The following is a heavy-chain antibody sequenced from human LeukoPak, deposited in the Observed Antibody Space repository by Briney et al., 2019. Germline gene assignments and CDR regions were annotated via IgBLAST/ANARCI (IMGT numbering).Heavy chain of an antibody. CDR1: GFTFSSYG. V-gene: IGHV3-30*18. Sequence: PGGSLRLSCAASGFTFSSYGMHCVRQAPGKGLEWVAVISYDGSNKYYADSVKGRFTISRDNSKNTLYLQMNSLRAEDTAVYYCAKAGLPATVVEGGFDYWGQGTLVTVSS. J-gene: IGHJ4*02. D-gene: IGHD4-17*01. CDR2: ISYDGSNK. CDR3: AKAGLPATVVEGGFDY.